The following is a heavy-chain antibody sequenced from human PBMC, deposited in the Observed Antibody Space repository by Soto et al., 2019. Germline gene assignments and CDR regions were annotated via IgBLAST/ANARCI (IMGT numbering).Heavy chain of an antibody. CDR3: ATLRFMEWFLGEF. D-gene: IGHD3-3*01. V-gene: IGHV1-18*01. J-gene: IGHJ4*02. CDR1: GDNFRNDA. Sequence: QVQVVQSGADVKKPGASVTVSCKASGDNFRNDAISWVRQAPGQGLEWMGWVSVHNGEALYAQKFQDRVNMTADTSTETAYMELRSLKSDDTADYYCATLRFMEWFLGEFWGQGTLVIVSS. CDR2: VSVHNGEA.